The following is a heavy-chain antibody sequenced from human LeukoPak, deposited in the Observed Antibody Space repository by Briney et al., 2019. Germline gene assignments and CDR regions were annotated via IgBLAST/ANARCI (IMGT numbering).Heavy chain of an antibody. CDR2: INPSGGST. V-gene: IGHV1-46*01. CDR3: ARLSGLYGSGREFDY. CDR1: GYTFTSYY. J-gene: IGHJ4*02. Sequence: GASVKVSCKASGYTFTSYYMHWVRQAPRQGLEWMGIINPSGGSTSYAQKFQGRVTMTRDTSTSTVYMELSNLRSEDTAVFYCARLSGLYGSGREFDYWGQGTLVTVSS. D-gene: IGHD3-10*01.